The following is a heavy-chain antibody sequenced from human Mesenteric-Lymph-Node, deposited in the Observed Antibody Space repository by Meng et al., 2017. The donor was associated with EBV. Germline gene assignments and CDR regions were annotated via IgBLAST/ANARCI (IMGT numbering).Heavy chain of an antibody. Sequence: QVQLVESGGGLVQPGGSLRLACAASGFNFNDYYMSWIRQSPGKGLEWLSDTSSAGTTIYYAESVKGRFTISRDNAKNSLYLQMNSLRAEDTAVYYCARSYDSTGYTTSWGQGTLVTVSS. CDR2: TSSAGTTI. V-gene: IGHV3-11*01. CDR1: GFNFNDYY. D-gene: IGHD3-22*01. CDR3: ARSYDSTGYTTS. J-gene: IGHJ5*02.